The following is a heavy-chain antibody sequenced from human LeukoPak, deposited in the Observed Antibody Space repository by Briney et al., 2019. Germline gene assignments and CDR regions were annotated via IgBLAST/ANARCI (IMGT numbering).Heavy chain of an antibody. CDR2: ISGSGGCT. J-gene: IGHJ4*02. CDR3: AKTYYGSGSYYNPFDY. D-gene: IGHD3-10*01. V-gene: IGHV3-23*01. CDR1: GFTFSSYA. Sequence: PGGSLRLSCAASGFTFSSYAMSWVRQAPGKGLEWVSAISGSGGCTYYADSVKGRFTISRDNSKNTLYLQMNSLRAEDTAVYYCAKTYYGSGSYYNPFDYWGQGTLVTVSS.